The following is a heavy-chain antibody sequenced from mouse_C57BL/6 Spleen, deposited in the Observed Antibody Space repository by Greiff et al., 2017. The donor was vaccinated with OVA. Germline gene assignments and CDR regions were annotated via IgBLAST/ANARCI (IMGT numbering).Heavy chain of an antibody. CDR1: GYTFTDYN. D-gene: IGHD2-4*01. J-gene: IGHJ2*01. CDR2: INPNNGGT. CDR3: ARRDYDYHQNYFDY. V-gene: IGHV1-18*01. Sequence: VQLQQSGPELVKPGASVKIPCKASGYTFTDYNMDWVKQSHGKSLEWIGDINPNNGGTIYNQKFKGKATLTVDKSSSTAYMELRSLTSEDTAVYYCARRDYDYHQNYFDYWGQGTTLTVSS.